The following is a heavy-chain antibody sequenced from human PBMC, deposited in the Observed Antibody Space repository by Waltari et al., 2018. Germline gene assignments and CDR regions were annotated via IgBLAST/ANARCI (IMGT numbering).Heavy chain of an antibody. D-gene: IGHD1-26*01. Sequence: QVHLVQSGAEVKKPGASVNVSCKASGYTFTTYGISWVRQAPGQGLEWMGWISAYNGNTNYAQKVKGRVTMTTETSTSTTYMELRSLGSDEPAVYYCARGGGSSSRWFDPWGQGTLVTVSS. CDR1: GYTFTTYG. CDR3: ARGGGSSSRWFDP. CDR2: ISAYNGNT. J-gene: IGHJ5*02. V-gene: IGHV1-18*01.